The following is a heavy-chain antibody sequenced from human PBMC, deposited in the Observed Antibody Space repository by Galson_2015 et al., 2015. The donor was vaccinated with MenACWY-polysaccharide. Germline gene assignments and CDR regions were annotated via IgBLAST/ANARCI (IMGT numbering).Heavy chain of an antibody. J-gene: IGHJ2*01. CDR2: IWHDGSKK. CDR1: GLTFSDSG. V-gene: IGHV3-33*01. Sequence: SLRLSCAASGLTFSDSGMHWVRQAPGKGLEWVAVIWHDGSKKFYVDSVKGRFTISRDNSKSTLSLQMNSLRAEDTAVYYCARDISSWYFDLWGRGTLVTVSS. CDR3: ARDISSWYFDL.